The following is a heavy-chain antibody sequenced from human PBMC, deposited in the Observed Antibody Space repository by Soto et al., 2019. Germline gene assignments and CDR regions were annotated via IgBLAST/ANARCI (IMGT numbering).Heavy chain of an antibody. D-gene: IGHD6-13*01. CDR1: GYTFTSYG. CDR2: INTANGDT. J-gene: IGHJ5*02. CDR3: VRRHVSATGIDWFDP. Sequence: ASVKVSCKASGYTFTSYGIHWVRQAPGQRLEWMGWINTANGDTKYSPKFQGRVTITRDTSASTAYMELSSLRSEDTAVYYCVRRHVSATGIDWFDPWGQGTLVTVSS. V-gene: IGHV1-3*04.